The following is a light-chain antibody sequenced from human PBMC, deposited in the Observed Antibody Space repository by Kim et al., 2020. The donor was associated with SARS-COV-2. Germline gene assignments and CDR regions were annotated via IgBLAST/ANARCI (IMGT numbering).Light chain of an antibody. V-gene: IGLV2-11*01. CDR2: DVI. J-gene: IGLJ1*01. Sequence: QSALTQPRSVSGSPGQSVTISCTGTSSDVGGYNYVSWYQQHPGKVPKLIIHDVINRPSGVPDRFSGSKSGNTASLTISGLQAEDEADYSCCSSTAHYTPYVFGTGTKVTVL. CDR3: CSSTAHYTPYV. CDR1: SSDVGGYNY.